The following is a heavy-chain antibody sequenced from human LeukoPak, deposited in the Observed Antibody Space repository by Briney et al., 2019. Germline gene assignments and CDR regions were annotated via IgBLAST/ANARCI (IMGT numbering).Heavy chain of an antibody. J-gene: IGHJ6*02. CDR2: IYYSGST. V-gene: IGHV4-59*01. Sequence: SETLSLTCTVSGGSISSYYWSWIRQPPGKGLEWIGYIYYSGSTNYNPSLKSRLTISVDTSKNQFSLKLSSVTAADTALYYCARLPYYYDSSGYPSSYYYYGMDVWGQGTTVTVSS. CDR1: GGSISSYY. D-gene: IGHD3-22*01. CDR3: ARLPYYYDSSGYPSSYYYYGMDV.